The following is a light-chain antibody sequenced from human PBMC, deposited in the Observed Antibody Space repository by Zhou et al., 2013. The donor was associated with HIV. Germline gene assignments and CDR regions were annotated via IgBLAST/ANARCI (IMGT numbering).Light chain of an antibody. CDR2: GNI. V-gene: IGLV1-40*01. Sequence: QSVLTQPPSVSGAPGLRVTISCTGSSSNIGAGYDVHWYQQLPGTAPKLLIYGNINRPSGVPDRFSGSKSGTSASLAITGLQAEDEADYYCQSYDSSLSGSKVFGGRTKLTVL. CDR1: SSNIGAGYD. J-gene: IGLJ2*01. CDR3: QSYDSSLSGSKV.